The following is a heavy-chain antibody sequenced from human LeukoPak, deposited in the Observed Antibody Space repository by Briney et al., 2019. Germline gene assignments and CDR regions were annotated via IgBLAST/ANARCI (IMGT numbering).Heavy chain of an antibody. D-gene: IGHD3-22*01. J-gene: IGHJ4*02. CDR2: ISGSGGST. CDR3: AKRGVVIRVILVGFHKEANYFDS. CDR1: GLILRSYA. Sequence: GGSLRLSCAASGLILRSYAMSWVRQAPGKGLEWVSAISGSGGSTYYADSVKGRFTISRDSPKNTLYLQMNSLRAEDTAVYFCAKRGVVIRVILVGFHKEANYFDSWGQGALVTVSS. V-gene: IGHV3-23*01.